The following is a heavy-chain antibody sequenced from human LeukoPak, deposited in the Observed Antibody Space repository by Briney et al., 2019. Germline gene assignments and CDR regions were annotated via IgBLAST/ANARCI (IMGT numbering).Heavy chain of an antibody. D-gene: IGHD3-10*01. CDR3: ARGGVLGQSAFDI. CDR1: NDSITRYY. Sequence: SETLSLTCTVSNDSITRYYWTWIRQPPGKGLEYIGYVFYSGSINYNPSLKSRITISVDTSKSHFSLRLTSVTAADTAIYYCARGGVLGQSAFDIWGHGTLVTVSS. J-gene: IGHJ3*02. V-gene: IGHV4-59*01. CDR2: VFYSGSI.